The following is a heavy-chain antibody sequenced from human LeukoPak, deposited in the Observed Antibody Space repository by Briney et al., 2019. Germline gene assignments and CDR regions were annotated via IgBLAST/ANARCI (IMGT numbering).Heavy chain of an antibody. CDR1: GFTFRSYG. D-gene: IGHD3/OR15-3a*01. J-gene: IGHJ2*01. Sequence: QPGRSLRLSCAASGFTFRSYGMHWVRQAPGKGLEWVAVISYDGSNKYYGDSVKGRFTISRDNSKNTLYLQMNSLRAEDTAVYYCARVIWDYFFSPGGYWYFDLWGRGTLVTVSS. CDR3: ARVIWDYFFSPGGYWYFDL. V-gene: IGHV3-30*03. CDR2: ISYDGSNK.